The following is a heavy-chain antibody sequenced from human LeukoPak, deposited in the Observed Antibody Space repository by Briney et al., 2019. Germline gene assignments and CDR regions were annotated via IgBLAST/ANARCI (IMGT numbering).Heavy chain of an antibody. D-gene: IGHD3-22*01. CDR1: GGSISSSSYY. CDR2: IFYSGST. Sequence: SETLSLTCTVSGGSISSSSYYWGWIRQPPGKGLEWIGSIFYSGSTYYNPSLESRVTISVDASKNQFSLKLSSVTAADTAVYYCARQFYYDSGGSHYWGQGTLVTVSS. V-gene: IGHV4-39*01. J-gene: IGHJ4*02. CDR3: ARQFYYDSGGSHY.